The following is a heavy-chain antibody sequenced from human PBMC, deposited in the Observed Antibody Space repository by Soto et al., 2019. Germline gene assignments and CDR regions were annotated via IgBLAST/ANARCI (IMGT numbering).Heavy chain of an antibody. Sequence: SETLSLTCTVSGGSISSGGYYWSWIRQHPGKSLEWIGYIYYSGSTYYNPSLKSRVTISVDTSKNQFSLKLSSVTAADTAVYYCARRYGGNFDYWGQGTLVTVSS. D-gene: IGHD2-15*01. V-gene: IGHV4-31*03. CDR1: GGSISSGGYY. CDR2: IYYSGST. J-gene: IGHJ4*02. CDR3: ARRYGGNFDY.